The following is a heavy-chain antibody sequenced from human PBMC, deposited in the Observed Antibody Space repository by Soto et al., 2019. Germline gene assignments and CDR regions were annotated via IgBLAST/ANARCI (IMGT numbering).Heavy chain of an antibody. Sequence: QVQLVQSGAEVKKPGSSVKVSCKASGGTFSSYAISWVRQAPGQGLEWMGGIIPIFGTANYAQKLQGRVTITADEATSTADMELSSLRCEDTVLYYCAGTLLPAAIWGGFDIWGPGTLVTVSS. CDR3: AGTLLPAAIWGGFDI. J-gene: IGHJ3*02. CDR1: GGTFSSYA. D-gene: IGHD2-2*02. V-gene: IGHV1-69*01. CDR2: IIPIFGTA.